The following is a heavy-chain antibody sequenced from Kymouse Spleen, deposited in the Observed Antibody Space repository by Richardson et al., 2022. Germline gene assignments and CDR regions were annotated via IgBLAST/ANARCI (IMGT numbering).Heavy chain of an antibody. CDR3: ARGATGTTDYFDY. CDR1: GGSFSGYY. Sequence: QVQLQQWGAGLLKPSETLSLTCAVYGGSFSGYYWSWIRQPPGKGLEWIGEINHSGSTNYNPSLKSRVTISVDTSKNQFSLKLSSVTAADTAVYYCARGATGTTDYFDYWGQGTLVTVSS. J-gene: IGHJ4*02. V-gene: IGHV4-34*01. D-gene: IGHD1-1*01. CDR2: INHSGST.